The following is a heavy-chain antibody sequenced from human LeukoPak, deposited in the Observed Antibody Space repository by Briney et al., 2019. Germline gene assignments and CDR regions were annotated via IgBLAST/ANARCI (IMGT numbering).Heavy chain of an antibody. CDR1: DGAISNYY. Sequence: SETLSLTCTVSDGAISNYYWSWIRQSAGKGLEWIGQIYGSGGTNYNPSLKSRVTMSTDKSKNQISLRLSSVTAADTAIYYCARNRSNDFGEVPFDIWGQGTMVSVSS. D-gene: IGHD3-16*01. J-gene: IGHJ3*02. V-gene: IGHV4-4*07. CDR3: ARNRSNDFGEVPFDI. CDR2: IYGSGGT.